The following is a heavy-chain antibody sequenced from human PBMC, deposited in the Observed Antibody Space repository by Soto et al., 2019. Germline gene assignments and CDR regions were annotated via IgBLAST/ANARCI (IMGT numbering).Heavy chain of an antibody. J-gene: IGHJ3*02. Sequence: PGGSLRLSCAASGFTFSSYSMNWVRQAPGKGLERVSSISSSSSYIYYADSVKGRFTISRDNAKNSLYLQMNSLRAEDTAVYYCARAGYYSSTSCYPLRANDAFDIWGQGTMVTVSS. CDR1: GFTFSSYS. D-gene: IGHD2-2*01. V-gene: IGHV3-21*01. CDR3: ARAGYYSSTSCYPLRANDAFDI. CDR2: ISSSSSYI.